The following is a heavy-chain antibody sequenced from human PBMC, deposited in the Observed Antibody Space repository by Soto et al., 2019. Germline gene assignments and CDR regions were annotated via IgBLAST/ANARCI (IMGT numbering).Heavy chain of an antibody. V-gene: IGHV5-10-1*01. CDR2: IDPSDSYT. Sequence: GESLKISCKGSGYSFTSYWISWVRQMPGEGLEWMGRIDPSDSYTNYSPSFQGHVTISADKSISTAYLQWSSLKASDTAMYYCARENYSNYPYYYYYYGMDVWGQGTTVTVSS. CDR3: ARENYSNYPYYYYYYGMDV. CDR1: GYSFTSYW. J-gene: IGHJ6*02. D-gene: IGHD4-4*01.